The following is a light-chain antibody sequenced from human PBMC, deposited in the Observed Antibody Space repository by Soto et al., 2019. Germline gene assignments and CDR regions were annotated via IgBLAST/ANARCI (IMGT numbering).Light chain of an antibody. CDR3: QQYGTSIT. V-gene: IGKV3-20*01. CDR2: GAS. J-gene: IGKJ5*01. CDR1: QSFSSSY. Sequence: EIVLTQSPGTLSLSPGERATLSCRASQSFSSSYLAWYQQKPGQAPRLLIYGASSRATGIPDRFSGSGYGTHFHRTISRLEPEDFAVYYCQQYGTSITFGQGTRLEI.